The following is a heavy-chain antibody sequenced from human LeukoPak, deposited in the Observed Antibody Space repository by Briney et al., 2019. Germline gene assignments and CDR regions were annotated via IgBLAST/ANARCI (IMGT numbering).Heavy chain of an antibody. CDR3: AAQHYDILTGYAFDI. Sequence: GESLKISCKGSGYSFTSYWIGWVRQMPGKGLEWMGIIYPGDSDTRYSPSFQGQVTISADKSISTAYLQWSSLKASDTAMYYCAAQHYDILTGYAFDIWGQGTMVTVSS. CDR2: IYPGDSDT. V-gene: IGHV5-51*01. D-gene: IGHD3-9*01. J-gene: IGHJ3*02. CDR1: GYSFTSYW.